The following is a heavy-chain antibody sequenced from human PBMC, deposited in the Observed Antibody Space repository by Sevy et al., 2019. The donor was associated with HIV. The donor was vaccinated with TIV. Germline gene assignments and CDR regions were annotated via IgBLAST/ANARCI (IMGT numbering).Heavy chain of an antibody. CDR2: SDPQHGET. D-gene: IGHD2-15*01. CDR3: AIVGLGDFSGSSVYQGDWFDP. CDR1: GYTLTKLS. Sequence: ASVKVSCKVSGYTLTKLSIHWVRQAPGKGLEWMGNSDPQHGETIYAQNFQGRVTMTEDTSTDTAFMELSSLTSEDTALYYCAIVGLGDFSGSSVYQGDWFDPWGQGTLVTGSS. V-gene: IGHV1-24*01. J-gene: IGHJ5*02.